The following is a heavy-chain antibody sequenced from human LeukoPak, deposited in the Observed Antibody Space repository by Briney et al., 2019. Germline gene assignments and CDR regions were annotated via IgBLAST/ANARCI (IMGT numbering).Heavy chain of an antibody. J-gene: IGHJ4*02. CDR1: GGSASSSSSY. CDR3: ARVQDTTMVHFDY. V-gene: IGHV4-39*07. Sequence: PESLSLTCTPSGGSASSSSSYWGWIRQPPGKGLEWIVTVNHDGTTYHNPSLKSRVTISVDTSKNQFSLKLSSVTAADTAEYYCARVQDTTMVHFDYWGQGTLVTVSS. CDR2: VNHDGTT. D-gene: IGHD5-18*01.